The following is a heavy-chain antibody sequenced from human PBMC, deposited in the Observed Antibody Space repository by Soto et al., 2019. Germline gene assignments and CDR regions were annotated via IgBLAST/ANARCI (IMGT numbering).Heavy chain of an antibody. CDR2: INAGNGNT. CDR1: GYTFTSYA. CDR3: AGAIAVAGRSLDY. V-gene: IGHV1-3*01. J-gene: IGHJ4*02. Sequence: ASVKVSCKASGYTFTSYAMHWVRQDPGQRLEWMGWINAGNGNTKYSQKFQGRVTITRDTSASTAYMELSSLRSEDTAVYYCAGAIAVAGRSLDYWGQGTLVTVSS. D-gene: IGHD6-19*01.